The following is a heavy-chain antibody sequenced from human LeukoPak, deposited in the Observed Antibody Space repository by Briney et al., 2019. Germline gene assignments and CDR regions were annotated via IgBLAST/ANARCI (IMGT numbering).Heavy chain of an antibody. CDR3: AKDVRGDGLRYFDY. CDR1: GFTLTNYG. Sequence: GGSLRLSCTASGFTLTNYGTQWARQAPGKGLEWVAFIGYDGTTKYFGASVKGRFTISRDTSKNTVYLQMTTLRLEDTAVYYCAKDVRGDGLRYFDYWGQGTLVTVSS. D-gene: IGHD3-10*02. J-gene: IGHJ4*02. V-gene: IGHV3-30*02. CDR2: IGYDGTTK.